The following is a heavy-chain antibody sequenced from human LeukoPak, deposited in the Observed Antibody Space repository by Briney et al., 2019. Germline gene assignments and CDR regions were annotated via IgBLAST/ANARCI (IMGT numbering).Heavy chain of an antibody. Sequence: PSQTLSLTCTVSSGSISSGDYYWSWIRQPPGKGLEWIGYIYYSGSTYYNASLKSRVTISVDTSKNQFSLKLTSVTAADTAVYYCARTIYYGSGSYEGRFDPWGQGTLVTVSS. J-gene: IGHJ5*02. CDR1: SGSISSGDYY. CDR2: IYYSGST. CDR3: ARTIYYGSGSYEGRFDP. V-gene: IGHV4-30-4*01. D-gene: IGHD3-10*01.